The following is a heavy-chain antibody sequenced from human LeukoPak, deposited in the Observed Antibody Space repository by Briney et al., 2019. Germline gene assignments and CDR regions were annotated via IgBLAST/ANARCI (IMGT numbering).Heavy chain of an antibody. CDR3: ARRTQRDLSDYDILTGYYSVEYYFDY. J-gene: IGHJ4*02. CDR2: IYYSGSI. CDR1: RGSISSSSYY. Sequence: PSETLSLTCTVSRGSISSSSYYWGWIRQPPGKGLEWIGSIYYSGSIYYNPSLKSRVTISVDTSKNQFSLKLSSVTAADTAVHYCARRTQRDLSDYDILTGYYSVEYYFDYWGQGTLITVSS. V-gene: IGHV4-39*07. D-gene: IGHD3-9*01.